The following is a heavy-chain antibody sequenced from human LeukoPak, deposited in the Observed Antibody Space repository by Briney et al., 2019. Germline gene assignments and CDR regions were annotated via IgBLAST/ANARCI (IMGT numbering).Heavy chain of an antibody. V-gene: IGHV3-11*06. CDR2: ITDSSTYT. CDR1: GFTFSDSY. J-gene: IGHJ4*02. D-gene: IGHD1-7*01. Sequence: GGSLRLSCAASGFTFSDSYMNWIRQAPGKGLEWVAYITDSSTYTNYADSVKGRFTISRDNAKNSLYLQMNSLRVDDTAAYYCTRGSGNYLLFDYWGQGTLVTVSS. CDR3: TRGSGNYLLFDY.